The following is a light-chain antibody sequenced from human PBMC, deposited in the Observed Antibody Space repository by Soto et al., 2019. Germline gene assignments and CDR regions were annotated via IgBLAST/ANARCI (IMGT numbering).Light chain of an antibody. J-gene: IGKJ1*01. CDR2: GAS. Sequence: EIVMTQSPGTLSLSPEERATLSCRASQGLSSTYLAWYQQIPGQAPRHLMYGASSRATGIPDRFSGSGSGTDFTLTISRLEPEDFAVYYCPQFLRSPWTFGQGTVVEIK. V-gene: IGKV3-20*01. CDR3: PQFLRSPWT. CDR1: QGLSSTY.